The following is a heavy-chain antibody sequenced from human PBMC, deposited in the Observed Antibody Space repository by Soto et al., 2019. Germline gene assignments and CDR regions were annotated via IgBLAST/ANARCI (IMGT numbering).Heavy chain of an antibody. CDR2: IHHSGTT. CDR1: GDPIGSGAFY. J-gene: IGHJ4*01. V-gene: IGHV4-30-4*01. Sequence: QVLLQESGPGLVKASQTLALDCTVSGDPIGSGAFYWTWIRQTPERGLEWIGNIHHSGTTSYNPSLGSRLSISMDTSRNVFSLSLTSVTVADTAVYFCARDLIVFDTTGFHFWGRGILVSV. CDR3: ARDLIVFDTTGFHF. D-gene: IGHD3-9*01.